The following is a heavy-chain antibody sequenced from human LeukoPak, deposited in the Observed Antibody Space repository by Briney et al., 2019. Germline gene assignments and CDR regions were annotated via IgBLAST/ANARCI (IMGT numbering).Heavy chain of an antibody. Sequence: NSGGSLRLSCATSGFTFSSYSMTWVRQAPGKGLEWVSSISSSSSYIYYADSVKGRFTISRDNAKNSLYLQMNSLRAEDTAVYYCARVEYSSGWAADYWGQGTLVTVSS. D-gene: IGHD6-19*01. CDR1: GFTFSSYS. CDR3: ARVEYSSGWAADY. J-gene: IGHJ4*02. CDR2: ISSSSSYI. V-gene: IGHV3-21*01.